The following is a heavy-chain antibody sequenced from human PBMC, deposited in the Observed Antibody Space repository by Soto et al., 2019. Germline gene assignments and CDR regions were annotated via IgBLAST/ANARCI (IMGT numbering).Heavy chain of an antibody. Sequence: PSETLSLTCTVSGGSISSGDYYWSWIRQPPGKGLEWIGYIYYSGSTYYNPSLKSRVTISVDTSKNQFSLKLSSVTAADTAVYYCARVRRSNYFGNWFDPWGQGTLVTVSS. D-gene: IGHD4-4*01. CDR3: ARVRRSNYFGNWFDP. CDR2: IYYSGST. J-gene: IGHJ5*02. V-gene: IGHV4-30-4*01. CDR1: GGSISSGDYY.